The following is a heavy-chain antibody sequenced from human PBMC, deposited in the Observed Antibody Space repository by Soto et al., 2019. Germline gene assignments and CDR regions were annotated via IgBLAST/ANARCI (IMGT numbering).Heavy chain of an antibody. J-gene: IGHJ6*02. CDR1: GFTFDDDA. D-gene: IGHD3-22*01. Sequence: EVQLVESGGDLVQPGRSLRLSCAASGFTFDDDAMHWVRQVPWKGLQWVSGLSWNGVTIGYAASVKGRFTISRDNAKKSLYLQMNGLRPDDTALYYCPASRAYDSSDYSGFPYGMDVWGLGTTGAVSS. CDR2: LSWNGVTI. V-gene: IGHV3-9*01. CDR3: PASRAYDSSDYSGFPYGMDV.